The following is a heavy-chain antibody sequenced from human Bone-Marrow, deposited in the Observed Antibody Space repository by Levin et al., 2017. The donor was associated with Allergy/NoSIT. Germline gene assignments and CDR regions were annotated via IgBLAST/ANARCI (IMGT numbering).Heavy chain of an antibody. CDR3: ARQYYGSGSYQRYFDL. J-gene: IGHJ2*01. D-gene: IGHD3-10*01. V-gene: IGHV4-59*01. CDR2: IYDSGST. CDR1: GGSISGYY. Sequence: SCTVSGGSISGYYWSWIRQPPGKGLEWIAYIYDSGSTNYNPSLKSRVTISVDTSKNQFSLKLSSVTAADTAVYYCARQYYGSGSYQRYFDLWGRGTLVTVSS.